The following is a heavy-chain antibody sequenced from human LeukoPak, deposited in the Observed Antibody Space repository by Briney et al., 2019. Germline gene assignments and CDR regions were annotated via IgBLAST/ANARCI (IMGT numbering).Heavy chain of an antibody. D-gene: IGHD3-16*01. CDR3: ARDGFTVWGNGAFDI. CDR2: IYSGGNT. J-gene: IGHJ3*02. CDR1: GFTVSSNY. Sequence: PGGSLRLSCAASGFTVSSNYMSWVRQAPGKGLEWVSVIYSGGNTYYADSVKGRFTISRDNSKNTLYLQMNSLRAEDTAVYYCARDGFTVWGNGAFDIWGQGTMVTVSS. V-gene: IGHV3-53*01.